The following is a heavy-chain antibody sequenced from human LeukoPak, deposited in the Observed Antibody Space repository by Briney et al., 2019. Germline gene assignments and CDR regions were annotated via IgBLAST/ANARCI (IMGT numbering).Heavy chain of an antibody. D-gene: IGHD3-3*01. CDR1: GGTFSSYA. CDR3: AREYYYYDFWSGYYIHWFDP. Sequence: ASVKVSCKASGGTFSSYAISWVRQAPGQGLEWMGWINAGNGNTKYSQKFQGRVTITRDTSASTAYMELSSLRSEDTAVYYCAREYYYYDFWSGYYIHWFDPWGQGTLVTVSS. V-gene: IGHV1-3*01. CDR2: INAGNGNT. J-gene: IGHJ5*02.